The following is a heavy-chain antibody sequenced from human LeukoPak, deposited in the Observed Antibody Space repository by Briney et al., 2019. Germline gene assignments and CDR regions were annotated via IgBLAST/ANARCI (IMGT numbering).Heavy chain of an antibody. V-gene: IGHV3-7*01. CDR2: IKQDGSEK. D-gene: IGHD6-19*01. CDR3: ARDRGSSGRLGRFDN. J-gene: IGHJ4*02. CDR1: GFTLSTYW. Sequence: GGSLRLSCAASGFTLSTYWMTWVRQAPGKGLEWVANIKQDGSEKYYVDSVKGRFTISRDNAKKLMYLQMNSLRVEDTAVYYCARDRGSSGRLGRFDNWGQGTLVTVSP.